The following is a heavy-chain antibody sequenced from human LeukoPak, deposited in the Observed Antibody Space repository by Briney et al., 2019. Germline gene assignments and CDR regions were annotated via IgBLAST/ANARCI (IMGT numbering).Heavy chain of an antibody. D-gene: IGHD6-19*01. CDR3: AKDRSSGWPGRAGVLDY. CDR1: GFTFSSYA. J-gene: IGHJ4*02. CDR2: ISGSGGTT. Sequence: PGGSPRLSCAASGFTFSSYAMSWVRQAPGKGLEWVSAISGSGGTTYYADSVKGRFTISRDNSKNTLYLQMNSLRAEDTAVYYCAKDRSSGWPGRAGVLDYWGQGTLVTVSS. V-gene: IGHV3-23*01.